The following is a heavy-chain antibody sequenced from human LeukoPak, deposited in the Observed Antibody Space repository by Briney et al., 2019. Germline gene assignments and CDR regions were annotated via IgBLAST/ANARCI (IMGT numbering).Heavy chain of an antibody. V-gene: IGHV4-59*01. CDR2: IYYSGST. D-gene: IGHD6-13*01. CDR1: GGSISSYY. J-gene: IGHJ4*02. Sequence: SQTLSLTCTVSGGSISSYYWSWIRQPPGKGLEWIGYIYYSGSTNYNPFLKSRVTISVDTSKNQFSLKLSSVTAADTAVYYCTGSSWYGENFDYWGQGTLVTVSS. CDR3: TGSSWYGENFDY.